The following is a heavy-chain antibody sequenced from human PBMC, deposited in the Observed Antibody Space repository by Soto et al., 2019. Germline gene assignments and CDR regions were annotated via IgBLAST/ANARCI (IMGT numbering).Heavy chain of an antibody. J-gene: IGHJ5*02. CDR1: GYTFTRYT. V-gene: IGHV1-3*01. CDR2: INPDNGNT. CDR3: ARGIATGQLDP. Sequence: ASVKASCKASGYTFTRYTRNWVRQAPGQRLEWMGWINPDNGNTKSSQKFQDRVIITRDTSASTAYMDLSSLRSEDTAVYYCARGIATGQLDPWGQGTLVTVSS. D-gene: IGHD2-15*01.